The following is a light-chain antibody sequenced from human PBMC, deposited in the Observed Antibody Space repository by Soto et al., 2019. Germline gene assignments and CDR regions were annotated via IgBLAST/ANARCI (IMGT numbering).Light chain of an antibody. J-gene: IGLJ1*01. CDR1: ISDVRGYNY. CDR2: EVN. Sequence: QSALTQPPSASGSPGQSVTISCTGTISDVRGYNYVAWYQQHPGKAPKLMIYEVNKRPSGVPDRFSGSKSGSTASLTVSGLQAEDEADYYCSSYAGSSTYVFGTGTKLTVL. V-gene: IGLV2-8*01. CDR3: SSYAGSSTYV.